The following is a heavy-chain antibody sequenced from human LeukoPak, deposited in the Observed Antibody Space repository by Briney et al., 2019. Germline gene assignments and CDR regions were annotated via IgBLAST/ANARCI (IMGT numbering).Heavy chain of an antibody. D-gene: IGHD6-19*01. CDR1: GGSISSYY. V-gene: IGHV4-59*01. J-gene: IGHJ6*02. CDR3: ARALAGSFYYHYGMYV. Sequence: PSETLSLTCSVSGGSISSYYWSWIRQPPGKGLEWIGYIFYSGTTNYNPSLKSRVTISVDTSKNQFSLKLSSVTAADTAVYYCARALAGSFYYHYGMYVWGQGTTVTVSS. CDR2: IFYSGTT.